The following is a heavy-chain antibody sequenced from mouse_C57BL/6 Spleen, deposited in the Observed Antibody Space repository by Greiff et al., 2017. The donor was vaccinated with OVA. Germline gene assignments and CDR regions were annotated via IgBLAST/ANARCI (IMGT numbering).Heavy chain of an antibody. V-gene: IGHV1-39*01. CDR1: GYSFTDYN. D-gene: IGHD3-2*02. CDR3: AETAQVAWFAY. Sequence: EVKLMESGPELVKPGASVKISCKASGYSFTDYNMNWVKQSNGKSLEWIGVINPNYGTTSYNQKFKGKATLTVDQSSSTAYMQLNSLTSEDSAVYYCAETAQVAWFAYWGQGTLVTVSA. J-gene: IGHJ3*01. CDR2: INPNYGTT.